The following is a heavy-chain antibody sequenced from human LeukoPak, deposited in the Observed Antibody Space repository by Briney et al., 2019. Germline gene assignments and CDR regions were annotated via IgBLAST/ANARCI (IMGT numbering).Heavy chain of an antibody. Sequence: MTSETLSLTCTVSGGSISSYYWSWIRQPPGKGLEWIGYIYYSGTTDYNPSLKSRVTISVDTSKNQFSLKLTSVTAADTAVYYCARAPYFDWVFPRYFDSWGQGTLVTFSS. V-gene: IGHV4-59*12. J-gene: IGHJ4*02. D-gene: IGHD3-9*01. CDR1: GGSISSYY. CDR2: IYYSGTT. CDR3: ARAPYFDWVFPRYFDS.